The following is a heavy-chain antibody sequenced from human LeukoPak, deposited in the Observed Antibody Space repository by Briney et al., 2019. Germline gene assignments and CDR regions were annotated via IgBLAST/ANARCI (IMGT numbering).Heavy chain of an antibody. CDR2: VSYDGSNK. CDR1: GFTFNRYA. D-gene: IGHD6-13*01. CDR3: AKDRGSSWYYYYYGMDV. J-gene: IGHJ6*02. V-gene: IGHV3-30-3*01. Sequence: GGSLRLSCAASGFTFNRYAMHWVRQAAGKGLEWMAVVSYDGSNKYYGDSVKGRFTISRDNSKNTLYLQMNSLRAEDTAVYYCAKDRGSSWYYYYYGMDVWGQGTTVTVS.